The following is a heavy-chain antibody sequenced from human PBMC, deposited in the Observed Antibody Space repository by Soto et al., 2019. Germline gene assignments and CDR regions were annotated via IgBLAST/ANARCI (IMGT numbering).Heavy chain of an antibody. CDR2: LIPIFGTP. CDR3: AIRTGQLAIISEFDGDWFFEV. D-gene: IGHD2-2*01. CDR1: GGPFINHA. J-gene: IGHJ2*01. V-gene: IGHV1-69*13. Sequence: ASVKVSCKASGGPFINHAIDWVRQAPGQGLEWMGGLIPIFGTPHYAQKFQGRVTITADESRNTAYMELSSLRSDDTAVYYCAIRTGQLAIISEFDGDWFFEVWGRGTLVTVSS.